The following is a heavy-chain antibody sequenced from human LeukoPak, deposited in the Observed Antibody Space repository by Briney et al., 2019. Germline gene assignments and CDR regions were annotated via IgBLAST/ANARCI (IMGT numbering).Heavy chain of an antibody. CDR1: GFTFSSYA. D-gene: IGHD2-2*01. Sequence: PGASLRLSCAASGFTFSSYAMSWVRQAPGKGLEWVANIKQDGSEKYYVESVKGRFTISRDNAKNSLYLQMNSLRAEDTAVYYCARGNSSTTCPHFDFWGQGTLVTVSS. CDR2: IKQDGSEK. V-gene: IGHV3-7*03. J-gene: IGHJ4*02. CDR3: ARGNSSTTCPHFDF.